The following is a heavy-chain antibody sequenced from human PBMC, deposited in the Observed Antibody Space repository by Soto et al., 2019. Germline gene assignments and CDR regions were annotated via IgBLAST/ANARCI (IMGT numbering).Heavy chain of an antibody. CDR2: IKGDGSSL. V-gene: IGHV3-74*01. CDR3: ARGLKNYYGVDV. J-gene: IGHJ6*02. Sequence: EVKVVESGGGLVQPGGSLRLSCSASGFTFSTYWMHWVRQVPGKGLVWVSRIKGDGSSLSYADSVKGRFTISRDNVENTLYRRVGSLRADDTALYYCARGLKNYYGVDVWGQGTTVTVSS. CDR1: GFTFSTYW.